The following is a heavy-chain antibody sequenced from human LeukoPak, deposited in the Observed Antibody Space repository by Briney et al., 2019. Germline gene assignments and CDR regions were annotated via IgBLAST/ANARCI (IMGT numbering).Heavy chain of an antibody. D-gene: IGHD3-10*01. CDR3: ARGPSNGSGSKYYYYYGMDV. V-gene: IGHV3-30*04. CDR2: ISYDGSNK. J-gene: IGHJ6*02. CDR1: GFTFSSYA. Sequence: GGSLRLSCAASGFTFSSYAMHWVPQAPGKGLEWVAVISYDGSNKYYADSVKGRFTISRDNSKNTLYLQMNSLRAEDKAVYYCARGPSNGSGSKYYYYYGMDVWGQGTTDTVSS.